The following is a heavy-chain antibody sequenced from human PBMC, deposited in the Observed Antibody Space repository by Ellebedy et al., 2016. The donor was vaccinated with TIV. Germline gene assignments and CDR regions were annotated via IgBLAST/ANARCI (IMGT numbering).Heavy chain of an antibody. CDR1: GGSFSGYY. D-gene: IGHD3-22*01. CDR3: ATTSNYDSSGYYY. J-gene: IGHJ4*02. V-gene: IGHV4-34*01. Sequence: MPSETLSLTCAVYGGSFSGYYWSWIRQPPGKGLEWIGEINHSGSTNYNPSLKSRVTISVDTSKNQFSLKLSSVTAADTAVYYCATTSNYDSSGYYYWGQGTLVTVSS. CDR2: INHSGST.